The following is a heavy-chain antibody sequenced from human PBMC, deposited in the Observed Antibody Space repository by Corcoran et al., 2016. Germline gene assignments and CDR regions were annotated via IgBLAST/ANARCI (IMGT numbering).Heavy chain of an antibody. CDR3: ARDNVRPDITIFGVVTSKGMDV. Sequence: QVQLQESGPGLVKPSETLSLTCTVSGGSISSYYWSWIRQPPGKGLEWIGYIYYSGSTNYNPSLKSRVTISVDTSKNQFSLKLSSVTAADTAVYYCARDNVRPDITIFGVVTSKGMDVWGQGTTVTVSS. D-gene: IGHD3-3*01. CDR1: GGSISSYY. V-gene: IGHV4-59*01. J-gene: IGHJ6*02. CDR2: IYYSGST.